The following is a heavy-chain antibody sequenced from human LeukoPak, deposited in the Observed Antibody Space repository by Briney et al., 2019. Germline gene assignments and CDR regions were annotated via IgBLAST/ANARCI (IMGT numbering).Heavy chain of an antibody. CDR1: GVSITAYF. CDR2: IHSNGIT. Sequence: SETLSLTCTVSGVSITAYFWSWIRQPPGKGLEWVGYIHSNGITKYSPSLRSRLTMSLDTSKNQVSLKLTSVTAADTAMYYCAALPYNRGTHHFDFWGQGTLVTISS. D-gene: IGHD1-26*01. V-gene: IGHV4-59*01. CDR3: AALPYNRGTHHFDF. J-gene: IGHJ4*02.